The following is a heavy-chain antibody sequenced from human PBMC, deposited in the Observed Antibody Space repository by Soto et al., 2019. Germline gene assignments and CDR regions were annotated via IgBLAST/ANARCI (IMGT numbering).Heavy chain of an antibody. D-gene: IGHD3-10*01. J-gene: IGHJ4*02. CDR2: LLTNGVT. Sequence: DVHLVESGGGLIQPGRSLGVSCAASGLGGDKLGWVRQAPGKGLEWVASLLTNGVTQYADSVKGRFTVSRDSSTNTQYLRMNSLRVEDTAVYYCARDWVGDGAYSLDYWAQGILVTVSS. CDR1: GLGGDK. V-gene: IGHV3-53*01. CDR3: ARDWVGDGAYSLDY.